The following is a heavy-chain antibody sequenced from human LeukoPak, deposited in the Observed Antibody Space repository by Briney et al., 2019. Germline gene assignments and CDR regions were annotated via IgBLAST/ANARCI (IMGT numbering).Heavy chain of an antibody. CDR3: VGLGENY. CDR1: GFTFRRYW. Sequence: GGSLRLSCAASGFTFRRYWMSCARQASGKGLEWVANINQDGSEKYYVDSVKGRFTISRDNAKNSLYLQMNSLRAEDTAVYYCVGLGENYWGQGTLVTVSS. CDR2: INQDGSEK. V-gene: IGHV3-7*02. D-gene: IGHD3-10*01. J-gene: IGHJ4*02.